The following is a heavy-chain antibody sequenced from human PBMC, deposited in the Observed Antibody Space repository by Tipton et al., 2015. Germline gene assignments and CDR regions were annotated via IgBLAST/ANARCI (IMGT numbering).Heavy chain of an antibody. D-gene: IGHD3-10*01. CDR2: INSDGSTI. CDR3: ARAGSFRFDY. J-gene: IGHJ4*02. V-gene: IGHV3-74*01. Sequence: SLRLSCAASGFTFSIFWMHWVRQAPGKGLVWDSRINSDGSTIDYADSVKGRFTISRDNAKNTLYLQMNSLGGEDTAVYYSARAGSFRFDYWGLGTLVTVSS. CDR1: GFTFSIFW.